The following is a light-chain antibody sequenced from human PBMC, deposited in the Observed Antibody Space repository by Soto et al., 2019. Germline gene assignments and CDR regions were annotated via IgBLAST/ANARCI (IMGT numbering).Light chain of an antibody. V-gene: IGLV2-14*01. J-gene: IGLJ2*01. CDR2: EVS. CDR1: SGDVGGYNY. CDR3: SSYTSSSTLV. Sequence: QSVLTQPASVSGSPGQSITISCTGTSGDVGGYNYVSWYQKHPGKAPKIMIYEVSNRPSGVSNRFSGSKSGNTASLTISGLQAEDEADYYCSSYTSSSTLVLGGGTQLTVL.